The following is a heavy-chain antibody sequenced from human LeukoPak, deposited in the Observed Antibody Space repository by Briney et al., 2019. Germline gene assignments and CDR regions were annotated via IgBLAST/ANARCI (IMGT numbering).Heavy chain of an antibody. D-gene: IGHD2-8*01. CDR1: GYTFTSYY. CDR2: VNPSGGST. CDR3: ARAPCDGVCYAGYYYYYMDV. Sequence: ASVKVSCKASGYTFTSYYMHWVRQAPGQGLEWMGIVNPSGGSTSYAQKFQGRVTMTRDMSTSTVYMELSSLRSEDTAVYYCARAPCDGVCYAGYYYYYMDVWGKGTTVTVSS. J-gene: IGHJ6*03. V-gene: IGHV1-46*01.